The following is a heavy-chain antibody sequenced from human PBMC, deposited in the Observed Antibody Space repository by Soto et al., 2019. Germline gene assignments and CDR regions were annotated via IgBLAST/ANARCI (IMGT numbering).Heavy chain of an antibody. CDR2: INADNGNT. CDR3: ARDSVVPAVNWFDP. CDR1: GYTFTTYA. D-gene: IGHD2-2*01. Sequence: QVQLLQSGAEVKKPGASVKVSCKASGYTFTTYAMHWVRQAPGQRLEWMGWINADNGNTKYSQKFQGRVTITRDTSASTAYMELSSLRSEDTAVYYCARDSVVPAVNWFDPWGQGTLVTVSS. J-gene: IGHJ5*02. V-gene: IGHV1-3*01.